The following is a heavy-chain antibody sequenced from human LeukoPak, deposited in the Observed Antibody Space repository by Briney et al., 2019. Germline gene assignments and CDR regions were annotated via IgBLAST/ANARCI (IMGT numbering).Heavy chain of an antibody. V-gene: IGHV3-53*01. D-gene: IGHD3-3*01. CDR2: IYSDGST. J-gene: IGHJ4*02. Sequence: GGSLRLSCAASGFIVNSNYMTWVRQAPGKGLEWVSVIYSDGSTYYRDSVKGRFTISRDKSKNTLYLQMNSLRAEDTAVYYCARIKSGIDYWGQETLVTVSS. CDR1: GFIVNSNY. CDR3: ARIKSGIDY.